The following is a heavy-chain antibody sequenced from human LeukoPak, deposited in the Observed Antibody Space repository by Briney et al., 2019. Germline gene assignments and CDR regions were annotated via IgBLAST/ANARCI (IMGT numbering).Heavy chain of an antibody. J-gene: IGHJ4*02. V-gene: IGHV1-2*02. CDR1: GYTFTGYY. Sequence: ASVKVSCKASGYTFTGYYMHWVRQAPGQGLEWMGWINPNSGGTNYAQKFQGRVTMTRDTSISTAYMELSRLGSDDTAVYYCARVATVSRTSEWHYWGQGTLVTVSS. CDR3: ARVATVSRTSEWHY. D-gene: IGHD2-2*01. CDR2: INPNSGGT.